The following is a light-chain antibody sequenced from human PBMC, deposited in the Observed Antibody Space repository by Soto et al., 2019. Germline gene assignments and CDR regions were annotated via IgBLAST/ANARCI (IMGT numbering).Light chain of an antibody. CDR3: LLSYNGAQI. CDR2: DAT. CDR1: TGAVTSGHY. Sequence: QAVVTQEPSLTVSPGGTVTLTCGSTTGAVTSGHYPDWFQQKAGQAPRTLIYDATKRHSWTPARFSGSLLGGKAALTLSGAQPEDEAEYYCLLSYNGAQIFGGGTQLTVL. V-gene: IGLV7-46*01. J-gene: IGLJ2*01.